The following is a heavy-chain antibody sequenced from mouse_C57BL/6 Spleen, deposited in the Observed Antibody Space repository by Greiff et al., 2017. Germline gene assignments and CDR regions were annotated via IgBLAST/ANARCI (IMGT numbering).Heavy chain of an antibody. CDR3: ARLGYLDY. CDR2: ISPSDSET. CDR1: GYTFTSYW. V-gene: IGHV1-61*01. Sequence: QVQLQQPGAELVRPGSSVKLSCKASGYTFTSYWRDWVKQRPGQGLEWIGNISPSDSETHYNQKFKDKATLTVDKSSSTAYMQLSSLTSEDSAVYYCARLGYLDYWGQGTTRTVSS. J-gene: IGHJ2*01.